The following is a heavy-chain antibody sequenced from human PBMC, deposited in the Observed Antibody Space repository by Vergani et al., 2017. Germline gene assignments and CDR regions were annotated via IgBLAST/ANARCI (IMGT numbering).Heavy chain of an antibody. Sequence: QAQLQESGPGLVKPSETLSLTCHVFGVSVTDYNCNWIRQAPGKGLEWIGSLSTTGGATHASHNPSLKSRVSISVDKSKSQFSLRLTSVTAADSAIYYCARDTHSWQRADRWGQGLLVSVSS. J-gene: IGHJ5*02. CDR1: GVSVTDYN. D-gene: IGHD6-13*01. CDR2: LSTTGGA. CDR3: ARDTHSWQRADR. V-gene: IGHV4-59*02.